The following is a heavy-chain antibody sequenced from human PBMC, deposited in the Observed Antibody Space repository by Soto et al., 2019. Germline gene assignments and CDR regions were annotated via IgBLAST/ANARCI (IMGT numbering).Heavy chain of an antibody. Sequence: QVQLVQSGAEVNKPGSSVKVSCKASGGTFSSYAISWVRQAPGQGLEWMGGIIPIFGTADYAQKFQGRVTINADESTSTAYMELSSLRSEDTAVYYCARHVPAAGYYYGMDVWGQGTTVTVSS. CDR1: GGTFSSYA. CDR3: ARHVPAAGYYYGMDV. V-gene: IGHV1-69*12. J-gene: IGHJ6*02. CDR2: IIPIFGTA. D-gene: IGHD2-2*01.